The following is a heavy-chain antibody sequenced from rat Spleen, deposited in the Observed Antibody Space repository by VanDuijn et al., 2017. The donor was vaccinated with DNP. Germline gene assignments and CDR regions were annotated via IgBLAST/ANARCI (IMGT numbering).Heavy chain of an antibody. CDR2: ITSGGGST. Sequence: EVQLVESGGGLVQPGRSLKLSCAGSGFIFSDYYMAWVRQAPTKGLEWVASITSGGGSTYYPDSVKGRFTISRDSAKNTLYLQMNSLRSEDTATYYCAIYYYSGDNWFAYWGQGTLVTVSS. D-gene: IGHD1-1*01. V-gene: IGHV5-25*01. J-gene: IGHJ3*01. CDR3: AIYYYSGDNWFAY. CDR1: GFIFSDYY.